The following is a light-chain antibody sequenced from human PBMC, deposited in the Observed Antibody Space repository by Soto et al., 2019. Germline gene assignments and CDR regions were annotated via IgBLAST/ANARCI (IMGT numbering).Light chain of an antibody. CDR3: QQHGGSPPYT. CDR2: GAS. CDR1: QSVSSSY. V-gene: IGKV3-20*01. J-gene: IGKJ2*01. Sequence: EIVLTQSPGTLSLSLGERATLSCRASQSVSSSYLAWYQQKPGQAPRLLIYGASSRATGVPARFSGSGSGTDFTLTISRLEPEDFAAYYCQQHGGSPPYTFGQGTKLEI.